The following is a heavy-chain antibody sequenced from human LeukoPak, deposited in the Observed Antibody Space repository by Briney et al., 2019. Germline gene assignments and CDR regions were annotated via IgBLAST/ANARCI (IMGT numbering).Heavy chain of an antibody. CDR2: IKHTGTEK. CDR1: GFTFSDYW. V-gene: IGHV3-7*01. J-gene: IGHJ3*02. D-gene: IGHD2-21*02. CDR3: ARTANRAFDI. Sequence: GGSLRLSCAASGFTFSDYWMSWVRQAPGKGLEWVANIKHTGTEKYYVDSVKGRFTFSRDKAKNSLYLQMNSLRAEDTAVYYCARTANRAFDIWGQGTMVTVSS.